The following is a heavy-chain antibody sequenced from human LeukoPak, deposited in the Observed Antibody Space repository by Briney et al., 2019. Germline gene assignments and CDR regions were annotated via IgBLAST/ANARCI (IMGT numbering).Heavy chain of an antibody. Sequence: GGSLRLSCAASGFTFSSYSMNWVRQAPGKGLEWVSSISSSSSYIYYADSVKGRFTISRDNAKNSLYLQMNSLRAEDTAVYYCAKGGVWELLTDWGQGTLVTVSS. D-gene: IGHD1-26*01. CDR3: AKGGVWELLTD. J-gene: IGHJ4*02. CDR2: ISSSSSYI. V-gene: IGHV3-21*04. CDR1: GFTFSSYS.